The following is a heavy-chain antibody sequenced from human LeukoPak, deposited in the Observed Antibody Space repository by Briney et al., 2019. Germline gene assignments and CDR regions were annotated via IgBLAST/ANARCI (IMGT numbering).Heavy chain of an antibody. D-gene: IGHD6-13*01. CDR3: ARERIAAAGTGWFDP. J-gene: IGHJ5*02. CDR1: GYTFTSYD. Sequence: ASVKVSCKASGYTFTSYDINWVRQATGQGLEWMGWMNPNSGNTGYAQKFQGRVTMTRNTSISTAYVELSSLRSEDTAVYYCARERIAAAGTGWFDPWGQGTLVTVSS. CDR2: MNPNSGNT. V-gene: IGHV1-8*01.